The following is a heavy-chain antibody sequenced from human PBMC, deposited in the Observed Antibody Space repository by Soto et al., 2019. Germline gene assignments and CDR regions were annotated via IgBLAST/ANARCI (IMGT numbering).Heavy chain of an antibody. V-gene: IGHV2-5*02. Sequence: QITLRESGPTLVKPTQTLTLTCTFSGFSLSTSGVGVGWIRQPPGKALDWLALIYWDDDKRYSPSLKSRLTIPKDTSKNQVVLTMTNMDPVDTATYYCAHSPPPTVTTSAEYFQHWGQGTLVTVSS. J-gene: IGHJ1*01. CDR1: GFSLSTSGVG. CDR2: IYWDDDK. D-gene: IGHD4-17*01. CDR3: AHSPPPTVTTSAEYFQH.